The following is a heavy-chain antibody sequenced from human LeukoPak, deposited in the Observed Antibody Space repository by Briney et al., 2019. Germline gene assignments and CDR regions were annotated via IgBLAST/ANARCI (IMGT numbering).Heavy chain of an antibody. V-gene: IGHV3-7*01. CDR2: IKQDGSEK. D-gene: IGHD5-18*01. CDR3: ARGRGYSYGANDAFDI. CDR1: GFTFSSYW. J-gene: IGHJ3*02. Sequence: GGSLRLSCAASGFTFSSYWMSWVRQAPGKGLEWVANIKQDGSEKYYVDSVKGRFTISRDNAKNTLYLQMNSLRAEDTAVYYCARGRGYSYGANDAFDIWGQGTMVTVSS.